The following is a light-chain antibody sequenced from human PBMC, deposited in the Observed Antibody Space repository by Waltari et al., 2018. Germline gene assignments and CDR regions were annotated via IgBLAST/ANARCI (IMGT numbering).Light chain of an antibody. CDR2: WAS. J-gene: IGKJ1*01. Sequence: DIVMTQSPDSLAVSLGERDTINCKSGQSVLYSSNNNNYLAWYQQKPGQPPKLLIYWASTREPGVPERFSGSGSGTDFTLTISSLQAEDVAVYYCQQYYSTPRTFGQGTKVELK. CDR3: QQYYSTPRT. CDR1: QSVLYSSNNNNY. V-gene: IGKV4-1*01.